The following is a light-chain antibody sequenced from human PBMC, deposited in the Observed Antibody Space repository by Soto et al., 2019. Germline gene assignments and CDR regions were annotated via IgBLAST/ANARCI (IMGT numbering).Light chain of an antibody. Sequence: DIQMTQSPSSLSASVGDKVIITCRASRDISNYVVWFQQKPGKAPKTLIYSASSLQSGVSSRFSGSASGTEFTLTINGLQPDDFATYYCQQYSSFPLTFGQGTKLEIK. J-gene: IGKJ1*01. V-gene: IGKV1-16*01. CDR1: RDISNY. CDR2: SAS. CDR3: QQYSSFPLT.